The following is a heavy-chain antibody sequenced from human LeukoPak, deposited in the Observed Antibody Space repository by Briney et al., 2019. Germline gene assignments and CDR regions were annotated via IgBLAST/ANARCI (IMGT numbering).Heavy chain of an antibody. V-gene: IGHV1-69*13. CDR2: IIPIFGTA. Sequence: SVKVSCKASGGTFSSYAISWVRQAPGQGLEWMGGIIPIFGTANYAQKFQGRVTITADESTSTAYMELSSLRSEDTAVYYCARGSYALQPFDYWGQGTLATVSS. CDR1: GGTFSSYA. J-gene: IGHJ4*02. D-gene: IGHD3-16*01. CDR3: ARGSYALQPFDY.